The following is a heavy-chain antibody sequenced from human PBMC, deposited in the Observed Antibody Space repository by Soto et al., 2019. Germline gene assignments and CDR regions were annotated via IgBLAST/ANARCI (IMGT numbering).Heavy chain of an antibody. V-gene: IGHV3-9*01. CDR2: ISWNSGDI. Sequence: EVQLVESGGGSVQPGRSLRLSCAASGFSFDDYGMHWVLQGPGKGLEWVSGISWNSGDIYYADSVKGRLTISRDNAKRSLYLQMNSLRTEDTALYYCAKDNDLDRDGPFDYWGQGILVTVSS. CDR3: AKDNDLDRDGPFDY. J-gene: IGHJ4*02. CDR1: GFSFDDYG. D-gene: IGHD2-2*03.